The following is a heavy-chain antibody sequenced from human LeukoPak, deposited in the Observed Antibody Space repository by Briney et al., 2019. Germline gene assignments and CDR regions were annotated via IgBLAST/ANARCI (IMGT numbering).Heavy chain of an antibody. CDR2: IIPIFGTA. D-gene: IGHD3-22*01. V-gene: IGHV1-69*13. Sequence: SVKVSCKASGGTFSSYAISWVRQAPGQGLEWMGGIIPIFGTANYAQKFQGRVTITADESTSTAYMELSSLRSEDTAVYYCARGDSSGYYEAWFDPWGQGTLVTVSS. J-gene: IGHJ5*02. CDR3: ARGDSSGYYEAWFDP. CDR1: GGTFSSYA.